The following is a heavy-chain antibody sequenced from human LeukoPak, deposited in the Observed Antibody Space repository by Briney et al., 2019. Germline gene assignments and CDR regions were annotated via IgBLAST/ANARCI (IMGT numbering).Heavy chain of an antibody. J-gene: IGHJ5*02. CDR2: VSDTGESV. Sequence: GGSLTLSCSASGFTFHNNSMTWVRQPPGQGLEWVSLVSDTGESVYYADAVKGRFTISRDNSKNTLELHMNSLRVEDTTDYYCVQGAAPYIHFDFWSPYFPRPKTNFRFATWAPGTLVSVSS. V-gene: IGHV3-23*01. CDR3: VQGAAPYIHFDFWSPYFPRPKTNFRFAT. CDR1: GFTFHNNS. D-gene: IGHD3-3*01.